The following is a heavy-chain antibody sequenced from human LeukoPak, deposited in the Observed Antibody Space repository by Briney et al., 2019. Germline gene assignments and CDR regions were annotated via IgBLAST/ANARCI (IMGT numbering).Heavy chain of an antibody. D-gene: IGHD6-25*01. CDR1: GFTFSSYA. CDR2: ISYDGSNK. CDR3: ARSAAEAYYYYGMDV. V-gene: IGHV3-30-3*01. Sequence: TGGSLRLSCAASGFTFSSYAMHWVRQAPGKGLEWVAVISYDGSNKYYADSVKGRFTIPRDNSKNTLYLQMNSLRAEDTAVYYCARSAAEAYYYYGMDVWGQGTTVTVSS. J-gene: IGHJ6*02.